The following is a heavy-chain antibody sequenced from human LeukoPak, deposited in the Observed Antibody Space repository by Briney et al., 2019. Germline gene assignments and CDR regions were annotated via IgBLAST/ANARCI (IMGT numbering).Heavy chain of an antibody. CDR1: GFIFSNYN. D-gene: IGHD4-11*01. J-gene: IGHJ4*02. CDR2: ISSSGSYI. CDR3: ARATTAKRGSEGY. Sequence: GGSLRLSCAASGFIFSNYNMNWVRQAPGKGLEWVSFISSSGSYIYFADSVNGRFTISRDNAKNSLFLQMNSLRAEDTGLYYCARATTAKRGSEGYWGRGTLVTVSS. V-gene: IGHV3-21*01.